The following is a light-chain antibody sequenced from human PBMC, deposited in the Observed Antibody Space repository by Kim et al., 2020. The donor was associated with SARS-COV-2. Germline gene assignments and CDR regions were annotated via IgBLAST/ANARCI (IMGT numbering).Light chain of an antibody. CDR1: TKNVGSHG. Sequence: LTKPPSVSKGLRQTATLTCTGNTKNVGSHGAVWMQHRQGHPPKVLSYRGGSRPSGISERLSTSRSGNTASLTIGGLQPEDEGDYYCSAWDSSLSGWV. J-gene: IGLJ3*02. CDR3: SAWDSSLSGWV. CDR2: RGG. V-gene: IGLV10-54*01.